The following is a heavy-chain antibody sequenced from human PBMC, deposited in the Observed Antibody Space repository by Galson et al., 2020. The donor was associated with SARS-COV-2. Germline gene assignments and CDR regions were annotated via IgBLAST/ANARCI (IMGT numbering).Heavy chain of an antibody. Sequence: ASETLSLTCTVSGGSISSSGYYWSWIRQHPGKGLEWIGYIYYSGSTYYNSSLKSRVTILVDTSKNQFSLKLSSVTAADTAVYYCGRVGIVMVTTNPSYYFDSWGQGTLVTVSS. D-gene: IGHD2-21*02. J-gene: IGHJ4*02. V-gene: IGHV4-31*03. CDR1: GGSISSSGYY. CDR2: IYYSGST. CDR3: GRVGIVMVTTNPSYYFDS.